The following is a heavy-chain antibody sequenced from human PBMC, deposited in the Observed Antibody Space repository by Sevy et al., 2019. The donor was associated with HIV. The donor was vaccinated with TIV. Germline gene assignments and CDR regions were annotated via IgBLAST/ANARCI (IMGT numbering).Heavy chain of an antibody. Sequence: SETLSLTCTVSGGSISNSASYWSWIRQSPGQGLEWLGYSHYTGGTYYNPFLKSRVAMSVDTSEKQFSLKLSSMTEADTAVYYCAGKRGYSDGPFYYCGQGSLITVSA. CDR2: SHYTGGT. D-gene: IGHD5-12*01. J-gene: IGHJ4*02. V-gene: IGHV4-30-4*02. CDR1: GGSISNSASY. CDR3: AGKRGYSDGPFYY.